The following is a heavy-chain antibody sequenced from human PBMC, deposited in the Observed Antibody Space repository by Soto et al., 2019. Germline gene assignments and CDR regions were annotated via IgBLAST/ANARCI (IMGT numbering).Heavy chain of an antibody. CDR1: GGSFSGYY. D-gene: IGHD3-3*01. Sequence: SETLSLTCAVYGGSFSGYYWSWIRQPPGKGLEWIGEINHSGSTNYNPSLKSRVAISVDTSKNQFSLKLSSVTAADTAVYYCARVDFWSGYYFDYWGQGTLVTVSS. J-gene: IGHJ4*02. CDR3: ARVDFWSGYYFDY. V-gene: IGHV4-34*01. CDR2: INHSGST.